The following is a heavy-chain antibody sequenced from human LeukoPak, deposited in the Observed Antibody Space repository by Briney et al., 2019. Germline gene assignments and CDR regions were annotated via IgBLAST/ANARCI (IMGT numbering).Heavy chain of an antibody. Sequence: ASVTVSCKASGYTFTVYYMHWVRQAPGQGREWMGWINPNSGGTNYAQKFQGRVTMTRDTSISTAYMELSRLRSDDTAVYYCARGSYDFWSGYRSFDYWGQGTLVTVSS. J-gene: IGHJ4*02. D-gene: IGHD3-3*01. V-gene: IGHV1-2*02. CDR1: GYTFTVYY. CDR2: INPNSGGT. CDR3: ARGSYDFWSGYRSFDY.